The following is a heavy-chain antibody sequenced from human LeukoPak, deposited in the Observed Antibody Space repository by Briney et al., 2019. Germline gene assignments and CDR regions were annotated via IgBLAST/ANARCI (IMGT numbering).Heavy chain of an antibody. Sequence: PGRSLRLSCAASGFTFSSNGMHWVRQAPGKGLEWVAVIWYDGSNKYYADSVKGRFTISRDNSKNTLYLQMNSLRPEDTAVYYCARDFKTSSSASFDYFDYWGQGTLVTVSS. CDR2: IWYDGSNK. CDR3: ARDFKTSSSASFDYFDY. J-gene: IGHJ4*02. D-gene: IGHD6-6*01. V-gene: IGHV3-33*01. CDR1: GFTFSSNG.